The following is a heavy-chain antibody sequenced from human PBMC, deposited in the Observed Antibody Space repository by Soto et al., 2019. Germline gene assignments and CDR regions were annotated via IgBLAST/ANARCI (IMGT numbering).Heavy chain of an antibody. CDR1: GSSIRNYY. Sequence: SETLSLTCSASGSSIRNYYWSWIRQPPGKGLEWIGNIYYTGSTNYNPSLKGRVFISVDSSRRQLSLRLNSLTAADTAVYYCTRVGGYYGDYPNFDYWGQGALVTVSS. D-gene: IGHD4-17*01. V-gene: IGHV4-59*01. CDR2: IYYTGST. CDR3: TRVGGYYGDYPNFDY. J-gene: IGHJ4*02.